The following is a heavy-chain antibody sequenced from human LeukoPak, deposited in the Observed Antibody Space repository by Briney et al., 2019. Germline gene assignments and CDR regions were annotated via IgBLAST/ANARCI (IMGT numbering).Heavy chain of an antibody. CDR2: ISGSGGST. J-gene: IGHJ4*02. CDR1: GFTFSSYA. V-gene: IGHV3-23*01. Sequence: GGSLRLSCAASGFTFSSYAMSWVRQAPGKGPEWVSAISGSGGSTYYADSVKGRFTISRDNAKNSLYLQMNSLRDEDTAVYYCARKSPPDYWGQGTLVTVSS. CDR3: ARKSPPDY.